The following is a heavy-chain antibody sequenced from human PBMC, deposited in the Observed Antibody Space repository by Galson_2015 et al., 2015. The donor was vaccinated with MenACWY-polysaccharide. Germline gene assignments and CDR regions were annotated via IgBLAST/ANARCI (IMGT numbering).Heavy chain of an antibody. CDR3: AKANSGGICTSGWACWFDP. J-gene: IGHJ5*02. CDR1: GFTFTNYA. Sequence: SLRLSCAASGFTFTNYAMNWARQAPGKGLEWVSSIGGSGTTYYADSVKGRFTISRDNSKNMVYLQMNSLRAEDTAIYYCAKANSGGICTSGWACWFDPWGQGSLVTVSS. CDR2: IGGSGTT. V-gene: IGHV3-23*01. D-gene: IGHD2-15*01.